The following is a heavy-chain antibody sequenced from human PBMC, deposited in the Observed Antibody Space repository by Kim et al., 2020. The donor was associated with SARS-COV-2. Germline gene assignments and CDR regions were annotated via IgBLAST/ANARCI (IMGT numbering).Heavy chain of an antibody. J-gene: IGHJ4*02. CDR3: ARRPGYSGSSFDY. V-gene: IGHV4-4*02. Sequence: SETLSLTCAVTGGSISSSNWWSWVRQPPGKGLEWIGEIYHSGSTNYNPSLKSRVTISLDKSKNQFSVKLSSVTAADTAVYYCARRPGYSGSSFDYWGQGTLVTVSS. CDR2: IYHSGST. D-gene: IGHD1-26*01. CDR1: GGSISSSNW.